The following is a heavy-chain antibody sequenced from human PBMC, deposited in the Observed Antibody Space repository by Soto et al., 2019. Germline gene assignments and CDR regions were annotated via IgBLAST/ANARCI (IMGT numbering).Heavy chain of an antibody. CDR1: GYPVTAYY. J-gene: IGHJ3*02. D-gene: IGHD3-3*01. CDR2: INPATGAA. V-gene: IGHV1-2*02. CDR3: ARGGGVGVAGSAAFDM. Sequence: QLHLVQSGAVVKKPGASVTVSCSASGYPVTAYYMHWVRQAPGRGLEWMGGINPATGAAKYTQTFQGRVTTTRATSTGTVFMELTALTSEDTAVFYCARGGGVGVAGSAAFDMWGQGTLVTVSS.